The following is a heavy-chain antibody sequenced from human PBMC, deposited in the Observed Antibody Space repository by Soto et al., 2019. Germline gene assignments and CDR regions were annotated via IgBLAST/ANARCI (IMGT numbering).Heavy chain of an antibody. V-gene: IGHV1-58*01. CDR1: GFTFTSSA. J-gene: IGHJ6*01. CDR3: AADRRSYLLSAAFAI. D-gene: IGHD1-26*01. CDR2: IVVGSGNT. Sequence: SVKVSCKASGFTFTSSAVQWVRHARGQRLEWIGWIVVGSGNTNYAQKFQERVTITRDMSTSTAYMELSSLRSEDTAVYYCAADRRSYLLSAAFAISGQWPTLTVSS.